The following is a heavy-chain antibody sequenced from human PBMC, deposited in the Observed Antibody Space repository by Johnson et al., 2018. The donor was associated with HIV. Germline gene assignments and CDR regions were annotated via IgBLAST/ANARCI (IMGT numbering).Heavy chain of an antibody. CDR2: ISWNSANI. V-gene: IGHV3-9*01. J-gene: IGHJ3*01. D-gene: IGHD1-14*01. CDR1: GFTLSNYG. Sequence: VLLVESGGGVVQPGRSLRLSCAASGFTLSNYGIHWVRQAPGKGLEWVSGISWNSANIGHADSVKGRFTISRDNAKSSLYLQMNSLRPEDTALYYCAKDDRISSWGQGTMVIVSS. CDR3: AKDDRISS.